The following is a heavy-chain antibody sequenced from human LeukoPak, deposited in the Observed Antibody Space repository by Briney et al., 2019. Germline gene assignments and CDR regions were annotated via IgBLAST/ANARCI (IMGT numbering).Heavy chain of an antibody. D-gene: IGHD1-26*01. CDR1: GGSISSNSYS. CDR3: AWSGSSFDY. V-gene: IGHV4-61*02. Sequence: PSQTLSLTCAVSGGSISSNSYSWSWIRQPAGKGLEWIGRIYTSGSTNYNPSLKSRVTISVDTSKNQFSLKLSSVTAADTAVYYCAWSGSSFDYWGQGTLVTVSS. CDR2: IYTSGST. J-gene: IGHJ4*02.